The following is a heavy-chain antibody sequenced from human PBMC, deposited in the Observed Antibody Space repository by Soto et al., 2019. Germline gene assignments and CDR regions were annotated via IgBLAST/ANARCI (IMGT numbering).Heavy chain of an antibody. J-gene: IGHJ5*02. V-gene: IGHV1-2*02. CDR3: ARGGGTILAPLP. Sequence: ASVKVSCKASGYTFTGYFMHWVRQAPGQGLEWMGWINSNSGATKYAQKFQGRVTLSRDTSISTAYMELSGLRSDDTAVYYCARGGGTILAPLPWGQGTLVTVSS. CDR1: GYTFTGYF. D-gene: IGHD3-3*01. CDR2: INSNSGAT.